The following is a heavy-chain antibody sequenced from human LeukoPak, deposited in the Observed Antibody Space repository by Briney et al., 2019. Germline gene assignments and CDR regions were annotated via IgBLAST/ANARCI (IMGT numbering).Heavy chain of an antibody. D-gene: IGHD1-14*01. J-gene: IGHJ6*02. CDR1: GYSFATFW. CDR2: IHPGDSDT. V-gene: IGHV5-51*01. Sequence: PGESLKISCEGSGYSFATFWIAWVRQMPGKGLEWMGIIHPGDSDTRYSPSFQGQVTISADKSISTAYLQWSSLKASDTAMYYCARRPTTYYGLDVWGQGTAVIVSS. CDR3: ARRPTTYYGLDV.